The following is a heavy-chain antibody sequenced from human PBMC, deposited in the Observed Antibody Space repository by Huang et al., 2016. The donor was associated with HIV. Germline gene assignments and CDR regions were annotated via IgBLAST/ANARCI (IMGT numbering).Heavy chain of an antibody. CDR2: NSGYNGNT. CDR1: GYTFTSYG. CDR3: ATDSKIFGVVTRPPLDY. D-gene: IGHD3-3*01. Sequence: QVQLVQSGAEVKKPGASVTVSCKASGYTFTSYGISWVRQAPGQGLEWMGRNSGYNGNTNYAQKLQGRVTMATDTSTRTAYMELRSLRSDDTAVYYCATDSKIFGVVTRPPLDYWGQGTLVTVSS. V-gene: IGHV1-18*01. J-gene: IGHJ4*02.